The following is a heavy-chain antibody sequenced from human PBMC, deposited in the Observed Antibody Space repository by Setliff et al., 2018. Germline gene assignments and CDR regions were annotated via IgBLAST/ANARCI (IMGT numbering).Heavy chain of an antibody. V-gene: IGHV4-39*06. Sequence: KPSETLSLTCTVSGGSISSSSHYWGWIRQPPGKGLEWIGSLFDGGSAYYSPSLKSRASISLDASKNQFALKLTSATAADTAVYYCARDPHYDPTYSLPGHAFDFWGQGIMVTVSS. CDR2: LFDGGSA. J-gene: IGHJ3*01. CDR1: GGSISSSSHY. CDR3: ARDPHYDPTYSLPGHAFDF. D-gene: IGHD3-22*01.